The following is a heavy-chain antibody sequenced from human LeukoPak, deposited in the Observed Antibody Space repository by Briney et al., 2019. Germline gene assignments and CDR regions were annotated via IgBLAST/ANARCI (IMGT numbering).Heavy chain of an antibody. D-gene: IGHD1-26*01. CDR2: ISAGGDLT. CDR3: AKGLIPSATYFSYFDY. Sequence: GGSLRLSCAASGFTFSSYGMSWVRQAPGKGLEWVAAISAGGDLTNYADSVKGRFTISRDSYKNMPYVQMNSLRAEDTAIYYCAKGLIPSATYFSYFDYWGQGTLVTVSS. CDR1: GFTFSSYG. J-gene: IGHJ4*02. V-gene: IGHV3-23*01.